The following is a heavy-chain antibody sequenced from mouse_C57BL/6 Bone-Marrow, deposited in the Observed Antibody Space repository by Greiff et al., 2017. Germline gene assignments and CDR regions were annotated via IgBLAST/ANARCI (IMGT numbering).Heavy chain of an antibody. CDR2: ISNLAYSI. CDR1: GFTFSDYG. J-gene: IGHJ2*01. D-gene: IGHD1-1*01. CDR3: ARYGGYFDY. Sequence: EVQLQESGGGLVQPGGSLKLSCAASGFTFSDYGMAWVRQAPRKGPEWVAFISNLAYSIYYADTVTGRFTISRENAKNTLYLEMSSLRSEDTAMYYCARYGGYFDYWGQGTTLTVSS. V-gene: IGHV5-15*01.